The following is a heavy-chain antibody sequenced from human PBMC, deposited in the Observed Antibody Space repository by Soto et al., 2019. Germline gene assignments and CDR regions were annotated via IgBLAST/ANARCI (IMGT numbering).Heavy chain of an antibody. CDR2: ISSTTNYI. V-gene: IGHV3-21*06. CDR3: ARESEDLTSNFDY. J-gene: IGHJ4*02. Sequence: LRLSCSASGFTFTRYSMNWVRQAPGKGLEWVSSISSTTNYIYYGDSMKGRFTISRDNAKNSLYLEMNSLRAEDTAVYYCARESEDLTSNFDYWGQGTLVTVSS. CDR1: GFTFTRYS.